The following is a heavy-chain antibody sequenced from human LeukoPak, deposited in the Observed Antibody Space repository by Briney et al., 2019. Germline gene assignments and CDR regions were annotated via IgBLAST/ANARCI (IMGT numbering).Heavy chain of an antibody. J-gene: IGHJ4*02. Sequence: SGGVLRIFFSAPRFPLFSHAVALGRPGPGEGLVWGSTISGSGGSTFYADSVKGRFTISRDSSKNTLYLQMNNLRAEDTAVYYCAKHAGPHWYFDYWGQGTLVTVSS. D-gene: IGHD6-13*01. V-gene: IGHV3-23*01. CDR1: RFPLFSHA. CDR3: AKHAGPHWYFDY. CDR2: ISGSGGST.